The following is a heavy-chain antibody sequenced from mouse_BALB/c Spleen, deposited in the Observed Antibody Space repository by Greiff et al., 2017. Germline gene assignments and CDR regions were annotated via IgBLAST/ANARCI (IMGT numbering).Heavy chain of an antibody. V-gene: IGHV1-69*02. CDR2: IDPSDSYT. CDR1: GYTFTSYW. CDR3: ARISYGDYVDAMDY. D-gene: IGHD2-13*01. Sequence: QVQLQQSGAELVKPGASVKLSCKASGYTFTSYWMHWVKQRPGQGLEWIGEIDPSDSYTNYNQKFKGKATLTVDKSSSTAYMQLSSLTSEDSAVYYCARISYGDYVDAMDYWGQGTSVTVSS. J-gene: IGHJ4*01.